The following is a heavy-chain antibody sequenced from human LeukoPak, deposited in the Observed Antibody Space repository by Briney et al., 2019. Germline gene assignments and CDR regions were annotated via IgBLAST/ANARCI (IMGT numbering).Heavy chain of an antibody. V-gene: IGHV4-4*02. Sequence: SGTLSLTCAVSGGSISSSNWWSWVRQPPGKGLEWIGEIYHSGSTNYNPSLKSRVTISVDKSKNQFSLKLSPVTAADTAVYYCARVLGLVRGVIMITQKYYFDYWGQGTLVTVSS. D-gene: IGHD3-10*01. CDR1: GGSISSSNW. CDR3: ARVLGLVRGVIMITQKYYFDY. CDR2: IYHSGST. J-gene: IGHJ4*02.